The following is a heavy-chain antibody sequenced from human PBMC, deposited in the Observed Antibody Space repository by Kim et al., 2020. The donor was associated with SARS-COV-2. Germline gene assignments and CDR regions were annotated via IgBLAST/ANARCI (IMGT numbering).Heavy chain of an antibody. CDR1: GGSISSSNW. D-gene: IGHD2-15*01. CDR2: IYHSGST. Sequence: SETLSLTCAVSGGSISSSNWWSWVRQPPGKGLEWIGEIYHSGSTNYNPSLKSRVTISVDKSKNQFSLKLSSVTAADTAVYYCARDYGYCSGGSCYESNAFDIWGQGTMVTVSS. CDR3: ARDYGYCSGGSCYESNAFDI. J-gene: IGHJ3*02. V-gene: IGHV4-4*02.